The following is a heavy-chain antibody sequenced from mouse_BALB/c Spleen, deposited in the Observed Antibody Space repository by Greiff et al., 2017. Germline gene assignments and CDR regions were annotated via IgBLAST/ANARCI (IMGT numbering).Heavy chain of an antibody. J-gene: IGHJ1*01. CDR2: ICAGGST. CDR1: GFSLTSYG. V-gene: IGHV2-9*02. Sequence: VQLKESGPGLVAPSQCLSISCTVSGFSLTSYGVHWVRQPPGKGLEWLGVICAGGSTNYNSALMSRLIISKENSTNQVFLKMNSLLTDDTAVYYCAGGRVITTAARYFDVWGAGTTVTVSA. D-gene: IGHD1-2*01. CDR3: AGGRVITTAARYFDV.